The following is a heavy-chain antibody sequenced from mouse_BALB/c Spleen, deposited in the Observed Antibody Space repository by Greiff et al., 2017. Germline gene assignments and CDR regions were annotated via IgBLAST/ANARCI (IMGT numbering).Heavy chain of an antibody. D-gene: IGHD1-2*01. CDR1: GYTFTDYE. CDR2: IDPETGGT. CDR3: TRDGFITTAEAY. V-gene: IGHV1-15*01. J-gene: IGHJ3*01. Sequence: QVQLKESGAELVRPGASVTLSCKASGYTFTDYEMHWVKQTPVHGLAWIGAIDPETGGTAYNQKFKGKATLTADKSSSTAYMELRSLTSEDSAVYYCTRDGFITTAEAYWGQGTLVTVSA.